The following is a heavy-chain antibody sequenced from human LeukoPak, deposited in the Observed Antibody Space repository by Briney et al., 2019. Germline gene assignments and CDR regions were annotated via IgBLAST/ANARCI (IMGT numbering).Heavy chain of an antibody. J-gene: IGHJ6*02. CDR1: GFTFSSYA. V-gene: IGHV3-23*01. CDR2: ISGSGGST. D-gene: IGHD2-2*01. Sequence: GSLRLSCAASGFTFSSYAMSWVRQAPGKGLEWVSAISGSGGSTYYADSVKGRFTISRDNSKNTLYLQMNSLRAEDTAVYYCAKSTDLPAAYYYYYGMDVWGQGTTVTVSS. CDR3: AKSTDLPAAYYYYYGMDV.